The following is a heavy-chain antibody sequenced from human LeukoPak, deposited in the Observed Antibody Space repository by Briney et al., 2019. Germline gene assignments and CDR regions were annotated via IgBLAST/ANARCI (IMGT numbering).Heavy chain of an antibody. Sequence: PGGSLRLSCAASGFTFSSYGMHWVRQAPGKGLERVAFIRYDGSNKYYADSVKGRFTISRDNSKNTLYLQMNSLRAEDTAVYYCARSRPWFGESHPFDYWGQGTLVTVSS. CDR3: ARSRPWFGESHPFDY. J-gene: IGHJ4*02. CDR2: IRYDGSNK. D-gene: IGHD3-10*01. CDR1: GFTFSSYG. V-gene: IGHV3-30*02.